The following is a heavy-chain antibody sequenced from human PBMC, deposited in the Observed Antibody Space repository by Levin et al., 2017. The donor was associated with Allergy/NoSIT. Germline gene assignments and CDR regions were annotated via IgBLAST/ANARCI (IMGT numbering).Heavy chain of an antibody. D-gene: IGHD3-16*02. Sequence: PGGSLRLSCAASGFTFSNAWMSWVRQAPGKGLEWVGRIKSKTDGGTTDYAAPVKGRFTISRDDSKNTLYLQMNSLKTEDTAVYYCTTDQRAYYDYVWGSYRYMGVAFDIWGQGTMVTVSS. CDR1: GFTFSNAW. J-gene: IGHJ3*02. CDR2: IKSKTDGGTT. V-gene: IGHV3-15*01. CDR3: TTDQRAYYDYVWGSYRYMGVAFDI.